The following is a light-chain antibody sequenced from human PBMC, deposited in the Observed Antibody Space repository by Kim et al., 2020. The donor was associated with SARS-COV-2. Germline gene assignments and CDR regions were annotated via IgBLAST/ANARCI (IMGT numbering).Light chain of an antibody. V-gene: IGKV1-9*01. CDR1: QGISNY. Sequence: DIQLTQSPSFLSASVGDRVTITFRASQGISNYLAWYQQKPGKAPKLLMYGASSLQDGVPSRFSGSGSGTEFTLTISNLQPEDFATYYCQQLNNDSVILGPGTKVDI. J-gene: IGKJ3*01. CDR3: QQLNNDSVI. CDR2: GAS.